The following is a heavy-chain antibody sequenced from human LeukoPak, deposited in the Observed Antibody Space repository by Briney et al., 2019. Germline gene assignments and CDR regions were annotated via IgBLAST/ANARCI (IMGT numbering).Heavy chain of an antibody. J-gene: IGHJ4*02. V-gene: IGHV3-30*18. CDR1: GFTFSSYG. D-gene: IGHD3-10*01. CDR3: AKGRSSYYYGSESYYDY. CDR2: ISYDGSNK. Sequence: GSLRLSCAASGFTFSSYGMHWVRQAPGKGLEWVAVISYDGSNKYYADSVKGRFTISRDNSKNTLYLQMNSLRAEDTAVYYCAKGRSSYYYGSESYYDYWGQGTLVTVSS.